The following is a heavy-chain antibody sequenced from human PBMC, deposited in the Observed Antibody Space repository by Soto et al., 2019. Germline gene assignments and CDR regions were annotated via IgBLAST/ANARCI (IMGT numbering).Heavy chain of an antibody. CDR3: TTLAALSSPPSDE. Sequence: PGVSLRLRWAASEFTFSNAWVSWVRQAPGKGLEWVGHIKSTTDGGTTDYAAPVKGRFTISRDDSKNTLYLQMKSLKTEDTAVYYCTTLAALSSPPSDEGGQGTLVTVSS. D-gene: IGHD2-2*01. V-gene: IGHV3-15*01. CDR2: IKSTTDGGTT. J-gene: IGHJ4*02. CDR1: EFTFSNAW.